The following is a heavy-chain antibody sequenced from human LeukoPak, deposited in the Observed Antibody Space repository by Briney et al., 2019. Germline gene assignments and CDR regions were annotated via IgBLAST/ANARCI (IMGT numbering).Heavy chain of an antibody. CDR3: ARDDDPLRYFDWLLTGVYYYYYGMDV. V-gene: IGHV3-21*01. Sequence: GGSLRLSCAASGFTFRTYSMNWVRQAPGKGLEWVSSISSSSSYIYYADSVKGRFTISRDNAKNSLYLQMNSLRAEDTAVYYCARDDDPLRYFDWLLTGVYYYYYGMDVWGQGTTVTVSS. J-gene: IGHJ6*02. D-gene: IGHD3-9*01. CDR2: ISSSSSYI. CDR1: GFTFRTYS.